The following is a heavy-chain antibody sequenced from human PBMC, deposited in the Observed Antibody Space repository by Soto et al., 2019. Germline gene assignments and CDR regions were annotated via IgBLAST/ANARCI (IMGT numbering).Heavy chain of an antibody. J-gene: IGHJ6*02. V-gene: IGHV1-46*01. CDR2: IDPRSGSA. CDR1: GYTFTTHY. Sequence: ASVKVSCKASGYTFTTHYIHWVRQAPGQGPEWMGIIDPRSGSAGYAQRFQVSVTMTRDTPTSTFYMELSSLKASDTAMYYCARVPELRHRYNNGMYVWGQGTTVTVSS. CDR3: ARVPELRHRYNNGMYV. D-gene: IGHD1-7*01.